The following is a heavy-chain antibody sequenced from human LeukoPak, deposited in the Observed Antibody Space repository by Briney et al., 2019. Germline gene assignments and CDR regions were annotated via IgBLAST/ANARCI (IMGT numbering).Heavy chain of an antibody. D-gene: IGHD1-26*01. CDR3: ARDVSWDESFQR. V-gene: IGHV4-38-2*02. Sequence: PSETLSLTCTVAGFSISKGFYWGWVRQPPGKGLEFIATIYHDGTSHYNPSLESRATISVDTSRNQFSLNLASVTAADTAGYYCARDVSWDESFQRWGQGTLVTVSS. J-gene: IGHJ1*01. CDR2: IYHDGTS. CDR1: GFSISKGFY.